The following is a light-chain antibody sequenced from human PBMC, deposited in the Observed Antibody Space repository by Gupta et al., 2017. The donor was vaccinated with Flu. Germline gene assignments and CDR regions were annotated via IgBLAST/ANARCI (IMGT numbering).Light chain of an antibody. Sequence: QSALTQPASVSGSPGQSITISCTGTSSDVGGYDYVSWYQHHPGKAPKLMIYEVNNRPSGVSNRFSGSKSGNTASLTISGLQAEDEADYYCSSYTGSSTLNWVFGGGTKLTVL. CDR1: SSDVGGYDY. CDR3: SSYTGSSTLNWV. J-gene: IGLJ3*02. V-gene: IGLV2-14*01. CDR2: EVN.